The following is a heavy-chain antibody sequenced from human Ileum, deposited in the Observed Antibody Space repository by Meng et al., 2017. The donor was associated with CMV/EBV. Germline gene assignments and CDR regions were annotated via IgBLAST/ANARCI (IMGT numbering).Heavy chain of an antibody. J-gene: IGHJ4*02. CDR3: ARGLGVAARRWAFGY. V-gene: IGHV4-34*01. CDR2: INHNGSS. D-gene: IGHD6-6*01. CDR1: GGSFSNYS. Sequence: VYGGSFSNYSWTWLRQPPGKGLEWIGEINHNGSSNCTPSLKSRVTISVDTSKSQLSLKLSSVTAADTAVYYCARGLGVAARRWAFGYWGQGTLVTVSS.